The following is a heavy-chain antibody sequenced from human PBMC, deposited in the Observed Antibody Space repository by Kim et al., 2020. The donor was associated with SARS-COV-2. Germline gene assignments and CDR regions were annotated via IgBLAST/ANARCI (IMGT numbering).Heavy chain of an antibody. CDR2: ILKDGSET. CDR1: GFTFSGSA. V-gene: IGHV3-7*03. CDR3: STDFVGPLG. J-gene: IGHJ3*01. D-gene: IGHD3-16*01. Sequence: GGSLRLSCAVSGFTFSGSAMSWVRQAPGKGLEWVAIILKDGSETTYLDSVKGRFTISRDNAKDMLYLQMNSLRAEDTAMYYCSTDFVGPLGWGQGTMVNV.